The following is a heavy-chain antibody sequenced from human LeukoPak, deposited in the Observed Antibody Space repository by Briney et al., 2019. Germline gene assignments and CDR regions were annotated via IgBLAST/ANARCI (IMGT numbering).Heavy chain of an antibody. D-gene: IGHD2-2*01. CDR2: INPNSGGT. Sequence: GASVKVSCKASGYTFTGYYMHWVRQAPGQGLEWMGWINPNSGGTNYAQKFQGRVTMTRDTSISTAYMELSRLRSDDTAVCYCARGGVVVPAAIFDYWGQGTLVTVSS. CDR3: ARGGVVVPAAIFDY. J-gene: IGHJ4*02. V-gene: IGHV1-2*02. CDR1: GYTFTGYY.